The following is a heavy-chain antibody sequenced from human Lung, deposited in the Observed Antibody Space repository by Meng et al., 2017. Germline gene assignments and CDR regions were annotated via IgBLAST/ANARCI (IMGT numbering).Heavy chain of an antibody. Sequence: QVQLVQSGAEVKKPGPSVKVSCKASGYTFTSYYMHWVRQAPGQGLEWMGIIDPSGGSTDYAQKFQGRVTVTGDTSTSTVYMDLSSLRSEDTAVYYCTISDYGNFDYWGQGTLVT. CDR1: GYTFTSYY. CDR2: IDPSGGST. D-gene: IGHD4-17*01. V-gene: IGHV1-46*03. J-gene: IGHJ4*02. CDR3: TISDYGNFDY.